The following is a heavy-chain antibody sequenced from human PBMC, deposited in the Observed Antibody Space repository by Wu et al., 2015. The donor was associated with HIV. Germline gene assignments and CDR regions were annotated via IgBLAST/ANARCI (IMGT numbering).Heavy chain of an antibody. V-gene: IGHV1-46*03. CDR1: GYTITTYD. J-gene: IGHJ3*02. CDR2: INPSENRV. D-gene: IGHD1-1*01. Sequence: QVQLVQSGAEVKKPGASVKVSCQASGYTITTYDFNWVRQAPGQGLEWMGVINPSENRVSYAQRFQGRVTMTRDTSTSTVYMELSSLRSEDTAVYFCANRNRIGNMEAFDIWGQGTKVIVSS. CDR3: ANRNRIGNMEAFDI.